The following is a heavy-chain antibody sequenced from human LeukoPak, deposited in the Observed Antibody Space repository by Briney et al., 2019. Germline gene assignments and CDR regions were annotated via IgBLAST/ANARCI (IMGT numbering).Heavy chain of an antibody. V-gene: IGHV3-66*01. Sequence: GGSLRLSCAASGFTVSSNYMSWVRQAPGKGLEWVSVIYSGGSTYYADSVKGRFTISGDNSKNTLYLQMNSLRAEDTAVYYCARDTPDCSSTSCPFDYWGQGTLVTVSS. CDR1: GFTVSSNY. J-gene: IGHJ4*02. CDR3: ARDTPDCSSTSCPFDY. D-gene: IGHD2-2*01. CDR2: IYSGGST.